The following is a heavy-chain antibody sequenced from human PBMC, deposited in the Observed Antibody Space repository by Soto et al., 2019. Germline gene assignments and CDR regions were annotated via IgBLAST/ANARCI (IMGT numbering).Heavy chain of an antibody. D-gene: IGHD3-10*01. CDR3: ARTSGGEWLSSSGMDV. J-gene: IGHJ6*02. CDR1: GYSFTSYW. CDR2: FYRGDYDT. V-gene: IGHV5-51*01. Sequence: GEALKISCKGSGYSFTSYWIGRVPQMPGKGLEWRVIFYRGDYDTRYSPSFQGQVTISDDKSISTAYLQWSSLKASDTAMYYCARTSGGEWLSSSGMDVWGQGTTVTVSS.